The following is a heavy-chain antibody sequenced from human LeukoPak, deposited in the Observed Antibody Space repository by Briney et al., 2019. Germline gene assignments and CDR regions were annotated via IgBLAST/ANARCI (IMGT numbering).Heavy chain of an antibody. Sequence: PGGSLRLSCAASGFTFSSHAMSWVRQAPGKGLEWVSTITGSGDRIYYADSVKGRFTISRDNSRNTLFLQMNSLRADDTAVYYCAKGRLSYYDHFDSWGQGTLVTVSS. CDR3: AKGRLSYYDHFDS. V-gene: IGHV3-23*01. D-gene: IGHD3-16*01. J-gene: IGHJ4*02. CDR2: ITGSGDRI. CDR1: GFTFSSHA.